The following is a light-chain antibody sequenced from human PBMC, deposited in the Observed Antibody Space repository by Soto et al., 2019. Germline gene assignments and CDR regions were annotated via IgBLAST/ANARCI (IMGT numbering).Light chain of an antibody. J-gene: IGKJ1*01. CDR2: DAS. Sequence: EIVLTQSPATLSLSPGKRATLSCRASQSVSSYLAWYQQKPGQAPRLLIYDASNRATGIPARFSGSGSGTDFTLTISSLEPEDFAAYYCQQRSNWPPTWTFGQGTKVEIK. CDR1: QSVSSY. V-gene: IGKV3-11*01. CDR3: QQRSNWPPTWT.